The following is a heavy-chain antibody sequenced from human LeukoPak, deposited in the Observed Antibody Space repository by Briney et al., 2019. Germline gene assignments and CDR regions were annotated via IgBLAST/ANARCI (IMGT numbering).Heavy chain of an antibody. J-gene: IGHJ3*02. CDR1: GFTFSSYS. V-gene: IGHV3-21*01. CDR3: ARDVSGSYYHDAFDI. CDR2: ISSSSSYI. Sequence: GGSLRLSCAASGFTFSSYSMNWVRQAPGKGLEWVSSISSSSSYIYYADSVKGRFTISRDNAKNSLYLQMNSLRAEDTAVYYCARDVSGSYYHDAFDIWGQGTMVTVSS. D-gene: IGHD1-26*01.